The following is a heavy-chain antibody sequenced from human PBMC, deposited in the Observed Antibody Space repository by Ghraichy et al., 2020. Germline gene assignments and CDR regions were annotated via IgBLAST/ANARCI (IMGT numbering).Heavy chain of an antibody. CDR3: ARSTRTPIFGVVIIRNWFDP. D-gene: IGHD3-3*01. V-gene: IGHV4-34*01. CDR2: INHSGST. Sequence: SETLSLTCAVYGGSFSGYYWSWIRQPPGKGLEWIGEINHSGSTNYNPSLKSRVTISVDTSKNQFSLKLSSVTAADTAVYYCARSTRTPIFGVVIIRNWFDPGGQGTLVTVSS. J-gene: IGHJ5*02. CDR1: GGSFSGYY.